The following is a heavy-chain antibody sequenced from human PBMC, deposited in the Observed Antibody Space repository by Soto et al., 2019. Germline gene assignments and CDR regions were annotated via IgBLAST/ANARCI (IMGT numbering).Heavy chain of an antibody. J-gene: IGHJ4*02. CDR2: IKRDGSEK. V-gene: IGHV3-7*03. CDR1: GFMFGSYW. CDR3: ARVRANDYEIDY. Sequence: GGSLRLSCAASGFMFGSYWMTWVRHAPGKGLEWVANIKRDGSEKFYVDSVKGRFTISRDNADNSLLLHMNSLRAEDTAIYYCARVRANDYEIDYWGQGALVTVSS. D-gene: IGHD4-17*01.